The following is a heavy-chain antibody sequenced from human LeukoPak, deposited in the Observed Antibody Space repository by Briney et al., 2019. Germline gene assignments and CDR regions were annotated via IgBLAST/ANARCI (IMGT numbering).Heavy chain of an antibody. CDR1: GFTLSSYA. V-gene: IGHV3-23*01. D-gene: IGHD2-15*01. CDR3: ATGGGHCSGGNCYSGFYFDF. J-gene: IGHJ4*02. Sequence: PGGSLRLSCAASGFTLSSYAMSWVRQAPGKGLGWVSGISGSGHHTYYADSVKGRFTISRDNSKNTLYLQMNTLRAEDTAVYYCATGGGHCSGGNCYSGFYFDFWGQGTLVTVSS. CDR2: ISGSGHHT.